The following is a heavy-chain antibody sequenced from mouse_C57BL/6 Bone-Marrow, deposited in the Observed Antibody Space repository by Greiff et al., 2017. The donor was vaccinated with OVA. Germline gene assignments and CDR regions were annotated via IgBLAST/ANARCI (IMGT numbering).Heavy chain of an antibody. V-gene: IGHV1-82*01. D-gene: IGHD1-1*01. CDR3: ARYAGLSRYYYGSRYFDY. J-gene: IGHJ2*01. CDR1: GYAFSSSW. CDR2: IYPGDGDT. Sequence: QVQLQQSGPELVKPGASVKISCKASGYAFSSSWMNWVKQRPGKGLEWIGRIYPGDGDTNYNGKFKGKATLTADKSSSTAYMQLSSRTSEDSAVYFCARYAGLSRYYYGSRYFDYWGQGTTLTVSS.